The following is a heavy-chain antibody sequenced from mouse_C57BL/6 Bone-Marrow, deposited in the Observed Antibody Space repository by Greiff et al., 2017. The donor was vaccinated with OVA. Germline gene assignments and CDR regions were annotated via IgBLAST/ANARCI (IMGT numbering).Heavy chain of an antibody. CDR1: GYTFTEYT. Sequence: VKLVESGAELVKPGASVKLSCKASGYTFTEYTIHWVKPRSGQGLEWIGWFYPGGGSIKYNEKFKDKATLTADKCSSTVYMELSRLTSVDSAVYFCARHEDLGLGYYFDYWGQGTTLTVSS. CDR3: ARHEDLGLGYYFDY. CDR2: FYPGGGSI. J-gene: IGHJ2*01. D-gene: IGHD3-1*01. V-gene: IGHV1-62-2*01.